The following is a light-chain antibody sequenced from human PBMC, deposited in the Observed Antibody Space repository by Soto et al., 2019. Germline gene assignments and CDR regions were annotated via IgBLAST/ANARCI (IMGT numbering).Light chain of an antibody. V-gene: IGKV1-5*03. CDR2: KAS. Sequence: DIQMTQSPSTLSASVGDRVTSTCRASQSINNRLVWYQQKPGIAPILLIYKASSLQSGVPSRFSGSGSGTEFNFTISSLQPADFATYYCQQYNTYPWTFGHGTKVEI. CDR3: QQYNTYPWT. J-gene: IGKJ1*01. CDR1: QSINNR.